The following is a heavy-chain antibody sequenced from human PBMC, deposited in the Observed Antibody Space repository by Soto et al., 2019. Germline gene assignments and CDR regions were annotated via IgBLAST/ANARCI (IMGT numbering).Heavy chain of an antibody. CDR2: LNPNSGNT. V-gene: IGHV1-8*01. CDR1: GYTFTSYD. J-gene: IGHJ4*02. D-gene: IGHD3-3*01. CDR3: ARGYDFWSGYIYGY. Sequence: ASVKVSCKASGYTFTSYDINWVRQATGQGLEWMGWLNPNSGNTGYAQKFQGRVTMTRNTSISTACMELSSLRSEDTAVYYCARGYDFWSGYIYGYWGQGTLVTVSS.